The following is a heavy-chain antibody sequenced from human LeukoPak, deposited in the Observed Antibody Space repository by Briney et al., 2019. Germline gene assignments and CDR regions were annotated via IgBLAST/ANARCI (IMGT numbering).Heavy chain of an antibody. CDR1: GYTFTSNY. J-gene: IGHJ4*02. CDR2: IYPRDGST. Sequence: ASVKVSCKASGYTFTSNYIHWVRQAPGQGLEWMGMIYPRDGSTSYARKFQGRATVTRDTSTSTVHMELSGLRSEDTAVYYCARDQEGFDYWGQGTLVTVSS. CDR3: ARDQEGFDY. V-gene: IGHV1-46*01.